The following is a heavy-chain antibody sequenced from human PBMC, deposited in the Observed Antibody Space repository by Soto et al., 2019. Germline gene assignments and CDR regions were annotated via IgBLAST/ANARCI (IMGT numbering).Heavy chain of an antibody. Sequence: AASVKVSCKASGFTFTSSAVQWVRQARGQRLEWIGWIVVGSGNTNYAQKFQERVTITRDMSTSTAYMELSSLRSEDTAVYYCAAVRFARSESPNFDYWGQGTLVTVSS. CDR1: GFTFTSSA. CDR2: IVVGSGNT. J-gene: IGHJ4*02. D-gene: IGHD3-3*01. CDR3: AAVRFARSESPNFDY. V-gene: IGHV1-58*01.